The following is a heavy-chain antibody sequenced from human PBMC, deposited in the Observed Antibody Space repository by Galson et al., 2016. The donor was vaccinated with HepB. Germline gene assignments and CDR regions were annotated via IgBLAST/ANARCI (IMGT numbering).Heavy chain of an antibody. CDR3: ASGSIAALSHFDY. D-gene: IGHD6-6*01. CDR2: IHPNSGGT. CDR1: GYIFTDYG. J-gene: IGHJ4*02. V-gene: IGHV1-2*06. Sequence: SVKVCCKASGYIFTDYGISWLRQAPGQGPEWMGRIHPNSGGTNYAQKFQGGVTMTRERSISTDYMELSSLRSDDTAVYYCASGSIAALSHFDYWGQGTLVTVSS.